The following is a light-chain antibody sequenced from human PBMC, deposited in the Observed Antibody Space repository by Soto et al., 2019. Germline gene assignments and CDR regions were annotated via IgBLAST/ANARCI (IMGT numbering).Light chain of an antibody. Sequence: QSVLTQPPSASASLGASVTLTCTLSSGYSNYKVDWYQQRPGKGPRFVMRVGTGGIVGSKGDGIPDRFSVLGSGLNRYLTIKNIQEEDESDYHCGADHASGSNFVYVFGTGTKLTVL. V-gene: IGLV9-49*01. CDR2: VGTGGIVG. J-gene: IGLJ1*01. CDR1: SGYSNYK. CDR3: GADHASGSNFVYV.